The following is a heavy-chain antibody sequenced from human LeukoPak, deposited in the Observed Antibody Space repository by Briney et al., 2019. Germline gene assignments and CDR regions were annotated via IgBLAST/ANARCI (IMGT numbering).Heavy chain of an antibody. D-gene: IGHD1-14*01. CDR2: IAYDGSRA. CDR3: TRYNNDHFDY. Sequence: GGSLRLSCEASGFSFSSHAMHWFRQTPGKGLEWVAVIAYDGSRAFYADSVKGRFTISRDNSKNTMSVQMDDLRAEDTAIYYCTRYNNDHFDYWAQGTLVTVSS. V-gene: IGHV3-33*03. CDR1: GFSFSSHA. J-gene: IGHJ4*02.